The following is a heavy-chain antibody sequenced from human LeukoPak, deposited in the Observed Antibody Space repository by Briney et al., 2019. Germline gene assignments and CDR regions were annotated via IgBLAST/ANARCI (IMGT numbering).Heavy chain of an antibody. J-gene: IGHJ4*02. D-gene: IGHD2-8*02. CDR3: ARLHCTGGVCYLDY. Sequence: TGGSLRLSCAASGFTFSSYSMNWVRQAPGKGLEWVSSISSSSSYIYYADSVKGRFTISRDNAKNPLYLQMNSLRAEDTAVYYCARLHCTGGVCYLDYWGQGTLVTVSS. CDR1: GFTFSSYS. V-gene: IGHV3-21*01. CDR2: ISSSSSYI.